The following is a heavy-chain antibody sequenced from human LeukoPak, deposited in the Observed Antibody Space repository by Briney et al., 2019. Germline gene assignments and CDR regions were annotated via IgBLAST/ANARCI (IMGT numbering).Heavy chain of an antibody. D-gene: IGHD4-17*01. Sequence: PSETLSLTCAVYGGSFSAYYWSWIRQPPGKGLEWIGDINHSGSTNNNPSLEGRVTISVDTSKNQFSLKLSSVTAADTAVYYCARARPTVTDDYDAFDIWGQGTMVTVSS. CDR1: GGSFSAYY. CDR2: INHSGST. V-gene: IGHV4-34*01. J-gene: IGHJ3*02. CDR3: ARARPTVTDDYDAFDI.